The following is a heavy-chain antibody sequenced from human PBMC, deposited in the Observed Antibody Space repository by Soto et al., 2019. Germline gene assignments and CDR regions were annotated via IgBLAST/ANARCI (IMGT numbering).Heavy chain of an antibody. D-gene: IGHD2-2*01. CDR1: GGSISNYY. CDR2: FYYTGIT. V-gene: IGHV4-59*12. CDR3: AKEVVVVPAGPVDY. J-gene: IGHJ4*02. Sequence: SETLSLTCTVSGGSISNYYWSWIRQPPGKGLEWIGYFYYTGITNYNPSLKSRISMSVDTSKNQFSLKLSSVTAADTAVYYCAKEVVVVPAGPVDYWGQGTLVTVSS.